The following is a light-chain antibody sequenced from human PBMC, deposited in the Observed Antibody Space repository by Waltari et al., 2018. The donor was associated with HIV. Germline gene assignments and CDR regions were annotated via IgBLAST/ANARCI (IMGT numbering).Light chain of an antibody. CDR2: DVN. Sequence: QSALTQPASVSGSPGQSITISCTGTSSDVGNYNYVSWFQQPPDKAPTLILFDVNKRPSGVSSRFSGSKSAKTASLTISGLQPEDEGDYFCTSYTSSDTWVFGGGTKLTVL. CDR3: TSYTSSDTWV. V-gene: IGLV2-14*03. CDR1: SSDVGNYNY. J-gene: IGLJ2*01.